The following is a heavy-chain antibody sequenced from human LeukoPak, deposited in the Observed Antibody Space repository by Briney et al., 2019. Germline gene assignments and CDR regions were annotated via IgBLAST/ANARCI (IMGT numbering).Heavy chain of an antibody. CDR3: ARDMTTTVVTPPFDS. D-gene: IGHD4-23*01. CDR1: RFTFSSYT. Sequence: GGSLRLSCAPSRFTFSSYTMNCGPQAPGKGVERVSSIISTISYINYAGSVKGRFTISRDNAKNSLYLQMTSLRAEDTAVYFCARDMTTTVVTPPFDSWGQGTLVTVSS. CDR2: IISTISYI. J-gene: IGHJ4*02. V-gene: IGHV3-21*01.